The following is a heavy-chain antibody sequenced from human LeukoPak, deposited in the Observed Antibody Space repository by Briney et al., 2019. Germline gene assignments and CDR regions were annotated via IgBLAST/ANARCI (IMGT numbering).Heavy chain of an antibody. J-gene: IGHJ6*03. CDR1: GFTFSSYS. V-gene: IGHV3-21*01. Sequence: GGSLRLSCAASGFTFSSYSMNWVRQAPGKGLEWVSSISSSSSYIYYADSVKGRFTISRDNAKNSLYLQMNILRAEDTAVYYCAREPDYYYYMDVWGKGTTVTVSS. CDR3: AREPDYYYYMDV. CDR2: ISSSSSYI.